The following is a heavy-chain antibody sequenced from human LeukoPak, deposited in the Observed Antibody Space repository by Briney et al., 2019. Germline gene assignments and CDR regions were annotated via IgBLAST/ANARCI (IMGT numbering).Heavy chain of an antibody. J-gene: IGHJ4*02. CDR3: ATGSLRLGEFSLGY. CDR1: GYXLTELS. CDR2: FDPEDGET. V-gene: IGHV1-24*01. Sequence: AASVKVSCKVSGYXLTELSIHWVRQAPGKGLEWMGGFDPEDGETVYAQRFQGRVTMTEDTSTDTAYMELSSLRSEDTAVYYCATGSLRLGEFSLGYWGQGTLVTVSS. D-gene: IGHD3-16*02.